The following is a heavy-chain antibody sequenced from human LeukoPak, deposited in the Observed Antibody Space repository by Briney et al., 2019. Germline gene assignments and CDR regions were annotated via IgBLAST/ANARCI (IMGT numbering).Heavy chain of an antibody. CDR1: GGSFSGYY. J-gene: IGHJ4*02. V-gene: IGHV4-59*01. Sequence: SETLSLTCAVYGGSFSGYYWSWIRQPPGKGLEWIGYTYYSGSTNYNPSLKSRVTISVDTSKNQFSLKLSSVTAADTAVYYCARDRSEYYFDYWGQGTLVTVSS. CDR3: ARDRSEYYFDY. CDR2: TYYSGST.